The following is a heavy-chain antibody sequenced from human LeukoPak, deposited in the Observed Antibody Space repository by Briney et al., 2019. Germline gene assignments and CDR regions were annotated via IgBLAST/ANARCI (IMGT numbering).Heavy chain of an antibody. CDR1: GGSISRYL. CDR3: ARHRFSGYSHGLFDY. D-gene: IGHD5-18*01. J-gene: IGHJ4*02. CDR2: IHYSGST. Sequence: PSETLSLTCTVSGGSISRYLWSWIRQPPGKGLEWIGNIHYSGSTNYHPSLKSRVTISVDTSKNQFSLKLSSVTAADTAVYYCARHRFSGYSHGLFDYWGQGTLVTVSS. V-gene: IGHV4-59*01.